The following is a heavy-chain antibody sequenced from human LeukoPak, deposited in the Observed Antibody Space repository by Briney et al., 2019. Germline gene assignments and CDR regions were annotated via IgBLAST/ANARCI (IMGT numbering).Heavy chain of an antibody. CDR3: ARGGRQRRSWLDL. J-gene: IGHJ5*02. Sequence: SETLSLTCAVHCGALSGYYWTWIRQPPGKGLEWIGELHHSGASNYNASLKSRVAISLDTSKNQFSLQLTSMTAADTAVYSCARGGRQRRSWLDLCGQGTLVSVTT. CDR2: LHHSGAS. V-gene: IGHV4-34*01. CDR1: CGALSGYY. D-gene: IGHD3-10*01.